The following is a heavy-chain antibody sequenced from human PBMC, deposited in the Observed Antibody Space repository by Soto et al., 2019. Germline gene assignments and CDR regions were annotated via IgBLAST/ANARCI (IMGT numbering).Heavy chain of an antibody. CDR2: IVGGSGNT. V-gene: IGHV1-58*01. Sequence: SVKVSCKASGFTFSTSAVQWVRQARGQRPEWMGWIVGGSGNTNYAQNSQERVIITRDMPTSTVYMELSSLRSDDTAVYFCAARRSGLYAMDVWGQGTTVTVSS. J-gene: IGHJ6*02. CDR1: GFTFSTSA. CDR3: AARRSGLYAMDV. D-gene: IGHD1-26*01.